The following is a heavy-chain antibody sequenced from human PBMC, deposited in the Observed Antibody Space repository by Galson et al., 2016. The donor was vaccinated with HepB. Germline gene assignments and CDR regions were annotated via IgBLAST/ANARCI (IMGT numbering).Heavy chain of an antibody. J-gene: IGHJ4*02. CDR2: ISGTGGRR. V-gene: IGHV3-23*01. CDR1: GFTFSTHA. CDR3: ATSNSYGYVH. Sequence: SLRLSCAASGFTFSTHAMGWVRQAPGKGLEWVSAISGTGGRRDYADSVKGRFTISRDNLKNTVHLQMDSLRAEDTALYYCATSNSYGYVHWGQGALVTVSS. D-gene: IGHD5-18*01.